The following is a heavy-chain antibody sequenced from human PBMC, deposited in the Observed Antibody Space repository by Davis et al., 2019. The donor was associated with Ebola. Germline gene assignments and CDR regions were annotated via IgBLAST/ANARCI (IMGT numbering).Heavy chain of an antibody. CDR1: GFTFSAHT. CDR3: ARYNSAYERADLDY. J-gene: IGHJ4*02. CDR2: ISSSGKT. V-gene: IGHV3-64*04. D-gene: IGHD5-12*01. Sequence: PGGSLRLSCSASGFTFSAHTMHWVRQAPGKGLEYVSVISSSGKTYYADSVKGRFTISSDNAKNMLYLQMDSLRVEDTGVYYCARYNSAYERADLDYWGQGTLVTVSS.